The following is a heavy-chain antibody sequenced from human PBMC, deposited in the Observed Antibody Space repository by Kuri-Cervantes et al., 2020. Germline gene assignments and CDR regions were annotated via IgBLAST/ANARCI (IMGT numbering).Heavy chain of an antibody. CDR1: GFTFSSYW. D-gene: IGHD3-22*01. CDR3: AKDITMIVDRIDLFDY. Sequence: LSLTCAASGFTFSSYWMSWVRQAPGKGLEWVANIKQDGSEKYYVDSVKGRFTISRDNSKNTLYLQMNSLRAEDTAVYYCAKDITMIVDRIDLFDYWGQGTLVTVSS. J-gene: IGHJ4*02. CDR2: IKQDGSEK. V-gene: IGHV3-7*01.